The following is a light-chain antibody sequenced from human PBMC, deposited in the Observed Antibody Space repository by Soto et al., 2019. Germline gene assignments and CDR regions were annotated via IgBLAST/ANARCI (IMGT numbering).Light chain of an antibody. Sequence: EVVMTQSPATLSVPPGERATLSCRASQSVSSNLAWYQQKPGQAPRLLIYGASTRATGIPARFSGSGSGTEFTLTISSLQSEDFAVYYCQQYGRTFGQGTK. CDR1: QSVSSN. J-gene: IGKJ1*01. V-gene: IGKV3-15*01. CDR2: GAS. CDR3: QQYGRT.